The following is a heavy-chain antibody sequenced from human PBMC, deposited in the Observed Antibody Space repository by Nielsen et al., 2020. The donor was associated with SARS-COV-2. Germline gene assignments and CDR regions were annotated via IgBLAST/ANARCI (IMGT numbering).Heavy chain of an antibody. D-gene: IGHD3-10*01. V-gene: IGHV3-30*18. Sequence: GESLKISCAASGFTFSSYGMHWVRQAPGKGLEWVAVISYDGSNKYYADSVKGRFTISRDNSKNTLYLQMNSLRAEDTAVYYCAKDGGSGSRSGNLDYWGQGTLVTVSS. CDR2: ISYDGSNK. CDR1: GFTFSSYG. CDR3: AKDGGSGSRSGNLDY. J-gene: IGHJ4*02.